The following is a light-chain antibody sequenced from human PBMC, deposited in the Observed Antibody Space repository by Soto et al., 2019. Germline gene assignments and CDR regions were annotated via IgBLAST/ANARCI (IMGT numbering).Light chain of an antibody. CDR3: SSFTTTYFYV. V-gene: IGLV2-14*01. Sequence: QSVLTQPASVSGSLGQSITLSCTGSGGDIGAYNYVSWYQQHPSKAPKLIVYGVTHRPSGVSSRFSASKSAYTASLTISALQAEDEADYYCSSFTTTYFYVFGPGTKLTVL. CDR2: GVT. CDR1: GGDIGAYNY. J-gene: IGLJ1*01.